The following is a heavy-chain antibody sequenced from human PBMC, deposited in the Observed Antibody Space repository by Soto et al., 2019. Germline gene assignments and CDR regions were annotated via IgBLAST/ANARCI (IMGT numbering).Heavy chain of an antibody. Sequence: PGGSLRLSCVASGFSLSDYAVNWVRQAPGKGLEWVSFISSDSRTIYYADSVEGRFTVSRDNARNSVSLQMDSLRDEDAAVYYCARIKLVEWFFINVDVYYMDVWGQGTPVTGSS. V-gene: IGHV3-48*02. CDR3: ARIKLVEWFFINVDVYYMDV. CDR1: GFSLSDYA. D-gene: IGHD3-3*01. J-gene: IGHJ6*03. CDR2: ISSDSRTI.